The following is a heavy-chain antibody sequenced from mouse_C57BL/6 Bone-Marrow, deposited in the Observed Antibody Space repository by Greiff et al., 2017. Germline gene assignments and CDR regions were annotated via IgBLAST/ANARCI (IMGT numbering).Heavy chain of an antibody. J-gene: IGHJ2*01. CDR3: AREGFTTGVERNYFDY. D-gene: IGHD1-1*01. CDR1: GYTFTSYW. CDR2: IYPGSGST. V-gene: IGHV1-55*01. Sequence: QVQLQQPGAELVKPGASVKMSCKASGYTFTSYWITWVKQRPGQGLEWIGDIYPGSGSTNYNEKFKSKATLTVDTSSSTAYMQLSSLTSEDSAVYYCAREGFTTGVERNYFDYWGQGTTLTVSS.